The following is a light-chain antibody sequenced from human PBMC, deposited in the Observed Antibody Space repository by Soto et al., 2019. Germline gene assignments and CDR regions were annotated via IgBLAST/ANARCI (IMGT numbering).Light chain of an antibody. CDR1: QRVLYSSSNKNY. CDR3: QQYCSSPWT. Sequence: DIVMTQSPDSLAVSLGERATIICKSSQRVLYSSSNKNYLAWYQQKPGQPPKLLIYWASTRESGVPDRFSGSGSGTDFTLTISSLQAEDVAVYYCQQYCSSPWTFGQGTKVEIK. CDR2: WAS. V-gene: IGKV4-1*01. J-gene: IGKJ1*01.